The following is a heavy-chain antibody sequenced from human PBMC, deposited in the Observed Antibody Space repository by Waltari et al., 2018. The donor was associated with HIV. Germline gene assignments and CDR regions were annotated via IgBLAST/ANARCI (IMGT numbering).Heavy chain of an antibody. CDR3: AKAYYENTAYYYDF. D-gene: IGHD3-22*01. J-gene: IGHJ4*02. Sequence: EVQLLESGGGLVQPGGSRRLSCDAYGFAYVSYAITWVRQSPERGLEWVAAVSGSVAKSFYADSVKGRFTISRDNSKNTVFLQMNSLRAADTAIYYCAKAYYENTAYYYDFWGRGTRVTVSS. CDR2: VSGSVAKS. CDR1: GFAYVSYA. V-gene: IGHV3-23*01.